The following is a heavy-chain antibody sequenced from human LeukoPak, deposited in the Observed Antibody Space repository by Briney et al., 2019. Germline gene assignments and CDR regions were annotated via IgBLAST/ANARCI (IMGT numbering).Heavy chain of an antibody. CDR3: ARAGIVGATGAFDI. Sequence: GGSLRLSCAAPGFTFSSYDMHWVRQATGKGLEWVSAIGTAGDPYYPGSVKGRFTISRENAKNSLYLQMNSLRAGDTAVYYCARAGIVGATGAFDIWGQGTMVTVSS. V-gene: IGHV3-13*05. D-gene: IGHD1-26*01. CDR1: GFTFSSYD. CDR2: IGTAGDP. J-gene: IGHJ3*02.